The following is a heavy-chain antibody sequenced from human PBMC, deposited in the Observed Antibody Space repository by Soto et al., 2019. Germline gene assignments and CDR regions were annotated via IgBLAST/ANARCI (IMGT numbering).Heavy chain of an antibody. V-gene: IGHV1-18*01. Sequence: QVHLVQSGAEVKKPGASVKVSCKGSGYTFTSYGITWVRQAPGQGLEWMGWISAHNGNTDYAQKLQGRVTVTRDTSTSTAYMEFRSLRADDTAVYYCARGRYGDYWGEGALFTVSS. CDR1: GYTFTSYG. J-gene: IGHJ4*02. CDR2: ISAHNGNT. CDR3: ARGRYGDY. D-gene: IGHD1-1*01.